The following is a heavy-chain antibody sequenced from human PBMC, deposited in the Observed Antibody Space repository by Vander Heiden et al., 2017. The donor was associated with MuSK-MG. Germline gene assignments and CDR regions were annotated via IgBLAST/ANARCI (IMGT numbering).Heavy chain of an antibody. Sequence: QVQLVESGGGVVQPGRSLSLSCAASGFTFSGDGMHWVRQAPGKGLEWVAVIWYDGSNKYYADSVKGRFTISRDNSKNTLYLQMNSLRAEDTAVYYCAREFAAAGTKGGFDYWGQGTLVTVSS. CDR1: GFTFSGDG. D-gene: IGHD6-13*01. CDR2: IWYDGSNK. CDR3: AREFAAAGTKGGFDY. V-gene: IGHV3-33*01. J-gene: IGHJ4*02.